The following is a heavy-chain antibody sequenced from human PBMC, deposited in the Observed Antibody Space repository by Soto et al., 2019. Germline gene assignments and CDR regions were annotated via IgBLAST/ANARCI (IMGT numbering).Heavy chain of an antibody. V-gene: IGHV4-59*08. D-gene: IGHD4-17*01. Sequence: QVQLQESGPGLVKPSETLSLTCTVSGGSISSYYWSWIRQPPGKGLEWIGYIYYSGSTNYNPSLKSRVTISVDTSKNQFSLKLSSVTAADPAVYYCARGLEPEPYYFDYWGQGTLVTVSS. CDR1: GGSISSYY. J-gene: IGHJ4*02. CDR3: ARGLEPEPYYFDY. CDR2: IYYSGST.